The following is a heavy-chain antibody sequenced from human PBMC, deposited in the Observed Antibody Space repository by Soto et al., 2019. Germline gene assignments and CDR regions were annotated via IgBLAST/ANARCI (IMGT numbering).Heavy chain of an antibody. CDR2: INPNSGGT. J-gene: IGHJ6*02. CDR3: ARGGSDTAMLNEKYYYYGMDV. Sequence: QVQLVQSGAEVKKPGASVKVSCKASGYTFTGYYMHWVRQAPGQGLEWMGWINPNSGGTNYAQKFQGWVTMTRDTSISTAHMALSRLRSDDTAVYYCARGGSDTAMLNEKYYYYGMDVWGQGTTVTVSS. V-gene: IGHV1-2*04. CDR1: GYTFTGYY. D-gene: IGHD5-18*01.